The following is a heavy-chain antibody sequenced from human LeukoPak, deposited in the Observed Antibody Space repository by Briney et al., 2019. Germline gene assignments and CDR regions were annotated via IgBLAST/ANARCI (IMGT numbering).Heavy chain of an antibody. Sequence: SETLSLTCAVYGGSFSGYYWSWIRQPPGKGLEWIGEIHHSGSTNYNPSLTSRVTISVDTSKNQFSLRLSSVTAADTAVYYCAGDYDSSGFWGQGTLVTVSS. CDR2: IHHSGST. CDR3: AGDYDSSGF. J-gene: IGHJ4*02. D-gene: IGHD3-22*01. CDR1: GGSFSGYY. V-gene: IGHV4-34*01.